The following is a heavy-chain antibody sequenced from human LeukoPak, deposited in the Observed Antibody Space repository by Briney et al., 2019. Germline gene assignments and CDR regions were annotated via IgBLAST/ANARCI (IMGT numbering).Heavy chain of an antibody. Sequence: SETLSLTCTVSGGSISSGGYYWSWIRQHPGKGLEWIGYIYYSGSTYYNPSLKSRITISVDTSKNQFSLKLSSVTAADTAVYYCARRTKYSSSWLNYYYYYMDVWGKGTTVTVSS. V-gene: IGHV4-31*03. J-gene: IGHJ6*03. CDR1: GGSISSGGYY. CDR2: IYYSGST. D-gene: IGHD6-13*01. CDR3: ARRTKYSSSWLNYYYYYMDV.